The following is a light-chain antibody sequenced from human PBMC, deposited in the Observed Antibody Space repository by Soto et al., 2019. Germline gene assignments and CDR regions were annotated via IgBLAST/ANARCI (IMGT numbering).Light chain of an antibody. CDR2: NNN. CDR3: ATWDDSLNARGV. J-gene: IGLJ3*02. CDR1: RSNIGNNA. Sequence: QSVLTQPPSASGTPGQRVTISCSGSRSNIGNNAVTWYQQFPGADPQLLIYNNNHRHSGVRVRIPGSKSGTSATLAITGLQSEDEAESYCATWDDSLNARGVFGGGTKVTVL. V-gene: IGLV1-44*01.